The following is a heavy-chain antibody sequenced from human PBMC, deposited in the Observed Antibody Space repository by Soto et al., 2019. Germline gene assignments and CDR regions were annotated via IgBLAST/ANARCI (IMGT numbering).Heavy chain of an antibody. V-gene: IGHV3-30*18. J-gene: IGHJ4*02. D-gene: IGHD5-18*01. CDR3: AKDRDTYGAVYYFDF. CDR1: GFTFRSYG. CDR2: ISHDGRVT. Sequence: GGSLRLSCAASGFTFRSYGMHWVRQAPGKGLKWVAVISHDGRVTHYADSVKGRFTISRDNSKNTVYLQMSSLRAEDTAVYYCAKDRDTYGAVYYFDFWGQGTLVTVSS.